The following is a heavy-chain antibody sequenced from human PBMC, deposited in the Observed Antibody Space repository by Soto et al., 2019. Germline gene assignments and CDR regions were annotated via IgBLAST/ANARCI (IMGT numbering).Heavy chain of an antibody. J-gene: IGHJ4*02. CDR3: ARGAADTAMVDS. Sequence: SETLSLTCSVSGGSIRSYYWTWIRQPPGKGLEWLGYIFYSGSTFYNPSLKSRVTISIHTSKSQFSLQLTSVTAADTAVYYCARGAADTAMVDSWGQGTLVTVSS. CDR2: IFYSGST. V-gene: IGHV4-59*01. D-gene: IGHD5-18*01. CDR1: GGSIRSYY.